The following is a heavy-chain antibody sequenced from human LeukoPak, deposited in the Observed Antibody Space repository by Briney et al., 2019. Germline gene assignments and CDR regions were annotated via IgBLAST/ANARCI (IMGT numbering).Heavy chain of an antibody. D-gene: IGHD6-13*01. Sequence: GGSLRLSCAASGFTFSHYWMSWVRQARGKGLEWVASIKKDGSETYYVDSVRGRFTISRDNAKNSLYLQMNSLRAEDTAVYYCARDTAFAYSSSWPYYYYYYMDVWGKGTTVTVSS. V-gene: IGHV3-7*01. CDR2: IKKDGSET. CDR3: ARDTAFAYSSSWPYYYYYYMDV. J-gene: IGHJ6*03. CDR1: GFTFSHYW.